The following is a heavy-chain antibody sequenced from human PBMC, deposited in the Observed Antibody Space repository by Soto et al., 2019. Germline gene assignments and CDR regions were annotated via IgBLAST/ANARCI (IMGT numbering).Heavy chain of an antibody. D-gene: IGHD4-17*01. CDR3: ARDPCYGATVVDY. CDR2: IWDDGSYK. V-gene: IGHV3-33*01. J-gene: IGHJ4*02. Sequence: QVQLVESGGGVVQPGRSLRISCAASAFTFSSYAMHWVRQAPGKGLEWVAVIWDDGSYKYYADSVKGRFTISRDNSKNTLYLQLHSRRAEYTAVYYSARDPCYGATVVDYWGQGTLVTVSS. CDR1: AFTFSSYA.